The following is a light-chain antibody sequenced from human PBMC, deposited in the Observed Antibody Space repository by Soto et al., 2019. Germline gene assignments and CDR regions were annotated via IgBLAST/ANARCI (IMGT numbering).Light chain of an antibody. Sequence: QSVLTQPPSASGTPGQRVAISCSGSSSNIGSNPVNWYQQLPGTAPKLLIYSENQRPSGVPDRFSGSKSGTSASLAISGLQSEDEADYYCSSYTSSSTLLVFGGGTKLTVL. CDR1: SSNIGSNP. V-gene: IGLV1-44*01. J-gene: IGLJ3*02. CDR2: SEN. CDR3: SSYTSSSTLLV.